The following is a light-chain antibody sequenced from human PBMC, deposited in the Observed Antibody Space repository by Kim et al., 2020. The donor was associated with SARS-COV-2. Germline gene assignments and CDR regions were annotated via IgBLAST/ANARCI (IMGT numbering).Light chain of an antibody. J-gene: IGLJ3*02. V-gene: IGLV1-47*01. CDR1: SSNIGSNH. CDR2: RDN. Sequence: QSVLTQSPSASGTPGQSVTISCSGSSSNIGSNHVYWYQQVPGAPPKLLIFRDNQRPSGVPDRFSGSKSGTSASLAISGLRSEDEADYYCAAWDDRLSGVFGGGTQLTVL. CDR3: AAWDDRLSGV.